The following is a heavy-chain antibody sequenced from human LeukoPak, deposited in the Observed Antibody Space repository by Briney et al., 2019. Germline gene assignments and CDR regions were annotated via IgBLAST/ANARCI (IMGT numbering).Heavy chain of an antibody. CDR3: AKDAQRGFDYSNSLEN. CDR2: IWSDGSNQ. CDR1: KFTFSHYG. J-gene: IGHJ4*02. V-gene: IGHV3-33*06. Sequence: GGSLRLSCAAAKFTFSHYGMHWVRQAPGKGLEWVAVIWSDGSNQYCADSVKGRFTISRDNSQNTVFLQMNSLRAEDTGVYYCAKDAQRGFDYSNSLENWGQGTLVTVSS. D-gene: IGHD4-11*01.